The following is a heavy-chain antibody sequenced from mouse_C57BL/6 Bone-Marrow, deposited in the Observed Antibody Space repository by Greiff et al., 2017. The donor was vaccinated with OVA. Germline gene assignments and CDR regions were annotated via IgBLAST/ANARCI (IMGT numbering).Heavy chain of an antibody. CDR3: ARGGGFAY. CDR2: ISDGGSYT. V-gene: IGHV5-4*03. CDR1: GFTFSSYA. Sequence: EVNLVESGGGLVKPGGSLKLSCAASGFTFSSYAMSWVRQTPEKRLEWVATISDGGSYTYYPDNVKGRFTISRDNAKNNLYLQMSHLKSEDTAMYYCARGGGFAYWGQGTLVTVSA. J-gene: IGHJ3*01.